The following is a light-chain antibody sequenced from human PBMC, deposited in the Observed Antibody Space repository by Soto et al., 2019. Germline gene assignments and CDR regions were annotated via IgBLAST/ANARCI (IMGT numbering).Light chain of an antibody. Sequence: QCVLTQPASVCVSPGQSITISSTGTSSYVGSYNLVSWYQQHPGKAPKLMIYEVSKRPSGVSNRFSGSKSGNTASPTISGLQAEDEADYYCCSYAGSSTYVFGTGTKVTVL. J-gene: IGLJ1*01. CDR3: CSYAGSSTYV. CDR1: SSYVGSYNL. CDR2: EVS. V-gene: IGLV2-23*02.